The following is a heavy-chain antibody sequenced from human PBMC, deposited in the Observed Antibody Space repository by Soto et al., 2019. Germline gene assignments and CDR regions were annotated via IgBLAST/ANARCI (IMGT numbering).Heavy chain of an antibody. CDR2: ISAYNGNT. CDR1: GYTFTSYG. D-gene: IGHD3-3*01. J-gene: IGHJ6*02. V-gene: IGHV1-18*01. CDR3: ARAYDFWSGYYTGYYYYGMDV. Sequence: ASVKVSCKASGYTFTSYGISWVRQAPGQGLEWMGWISAYNGNTNYAQKLQGRVTMTTDTSTSTAYMELRRLRSDDTAVYYCARAYDFWSGYYTGYYYYGMDVWGQGTTVTVSS.